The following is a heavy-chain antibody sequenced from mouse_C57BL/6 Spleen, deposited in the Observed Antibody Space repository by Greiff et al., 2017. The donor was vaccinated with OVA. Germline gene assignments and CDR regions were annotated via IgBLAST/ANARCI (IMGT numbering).Heavy chain of an antibody. CDR1: GYAFTNYL. V-gene: IGHV1-54*01. CDR3: AREVANWDVYFDY. Sequence: QVQLQQSGAELVRPGTSVKVSCKASGYAFTNYLIEWVKQRPGQGLEWIGVINPGSGGTNYNEKFKGKATLTADKSSSTAYMQLSSLTSEDSAVYYCAREVANWDVYFDYWGQGTTLTVSS. D-gene: IGHD4-1*01. CDR2: INPGSGGT. J-gene: IGHJ2*01.